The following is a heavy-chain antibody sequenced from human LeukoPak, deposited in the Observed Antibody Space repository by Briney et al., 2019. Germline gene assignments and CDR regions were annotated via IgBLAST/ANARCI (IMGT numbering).Heavy chain of an antibody. V-gene: IGHV4-34*01. CDR3: ARVGYYDSSGYSFDY. Sequence: TSETLSLTCAVYGGSLSAYYWTWIRQPPGKGLEWIGEINHGGSTNYNPSLKSRVTMSVDTSKNQFSLKLSSVTAADTAVYYCARVGYYDSSGYSFDYWGQGTLVTVSS. CDR1: GGSLSAYY. CDR2: INHGGST. J-gene: IGHJ4*02. D-gene: IGHD3-22*01.